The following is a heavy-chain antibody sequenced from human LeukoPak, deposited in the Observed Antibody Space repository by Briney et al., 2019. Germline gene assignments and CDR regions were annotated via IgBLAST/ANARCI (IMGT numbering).Heavy chain of an antibody. CDR1: GFTFRSYG. V-gene: IGHV3-23*01. J-gene: IGHJ5*02. CDR3: AKGSGSGWYGWLDP. Sequence: GGSLRLSCAASGFTFRSYGMHWVRQAPGKGLERVSVITDSGTNTYYGDSVKGRFTVSRDNSKNTLYLQMNSLRAEDTAVYYCAKGSGSGWYGWLDPWGQGTLVTVSS. CDR2: ITDSGTNT. D-gene: IGHD6-19*01.